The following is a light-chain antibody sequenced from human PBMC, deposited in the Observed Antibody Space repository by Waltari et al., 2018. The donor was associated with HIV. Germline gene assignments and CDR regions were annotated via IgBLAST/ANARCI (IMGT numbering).Light chain of an antibody. CDR3: QSADSSGTYRV. CDR2: KDN. J-gene: IGLJ3*02. Sequence: SYELTQPASVSVSPGQTASITCSGDALPKQYVYWYQQKPGQVPVLVIYKDNERPSGIPERFSGSSSGTTATLTISGVQAEGESDYYCQSADSSGTYRVFGGGTKVTVL. CDR1: ALPKQY. V-gene: IGLV3-25*03.